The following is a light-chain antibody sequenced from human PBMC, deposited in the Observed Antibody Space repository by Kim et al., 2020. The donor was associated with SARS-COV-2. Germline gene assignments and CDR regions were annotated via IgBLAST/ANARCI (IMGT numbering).Light chain of an antibody. Sequence: GLRVTISCSGSSSNIGSNTVNWYQQLPGTAPKLLSYSNNQRPSGVPDRFSGSKSGTSASLAISGLQSEDEADYYCAAWDDSLNAVVFGGGTQLTVL. CDR2: SNN. J-gene: IGLJ2*01. V-gene: IGLV1-44*01. CDR1: SSNIGSNT. CDR3: AAWDDSLNAVV.